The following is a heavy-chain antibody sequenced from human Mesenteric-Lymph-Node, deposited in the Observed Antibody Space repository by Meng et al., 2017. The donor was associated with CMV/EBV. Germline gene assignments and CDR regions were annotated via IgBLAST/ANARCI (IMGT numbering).Heavy chain of an antibody. CDR1: GFTLSTYW. CDR3: GGAHTWDGVGAFDI. Sequence: GGSLRLSCAASGFTLSTYWMTWVRQPPGKGLEWVANIQQDENQKYYVESVKGRFTISRDNAKNSLYLQMNSLRAEDTAVYYCGGAHTWDGVGAFDIWGQGTMVTVSS. V-gene: IGHV3-7*01. J-gene: IGHJ3*02. D-gene: IGHD1-26*01. CDR2: IQQDENQK.